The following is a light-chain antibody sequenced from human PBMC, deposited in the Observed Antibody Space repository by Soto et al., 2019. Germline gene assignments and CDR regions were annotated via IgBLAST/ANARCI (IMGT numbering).Light chain of an antibody. CDR2: EAS. CDR3: QQYINLWT. Sequence: EILLTQSPATLSWSPGERATLSCRASQSIRTYLAWYQQKPGQAPRLLMYEASNRATGVPPRFSGSASGTEFTLTISSLEPEDFAVYYCQQYINLWTFGQGTKVDIK. CDR1: QSIRTY. J-gene: IGKJ1*01. V-gene: IGKV3-11*01.